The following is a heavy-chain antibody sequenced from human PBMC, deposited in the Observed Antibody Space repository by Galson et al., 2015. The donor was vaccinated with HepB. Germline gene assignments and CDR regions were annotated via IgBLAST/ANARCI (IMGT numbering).Heavy chain of an antibody. V-gene: IGHV1-2*04. CDR1: GYTFTGYY. CDR2: INPNSGGT. CDR3: ARDLAYYGSGSYYKPGGFDY. Sequence: SVKVSCKASGYTFTGYYMHWVRQAPGQGLEWMGWINPNSGGTNYAQKFQGWVTMTRDTSISTAYMELSRLRSDDTAVYYCARDLAYYGSGSYYKPGGFDYWGQGTLVTVSS. D-gene: IGHD3-10*01. J-gene: IGHJ4*02.